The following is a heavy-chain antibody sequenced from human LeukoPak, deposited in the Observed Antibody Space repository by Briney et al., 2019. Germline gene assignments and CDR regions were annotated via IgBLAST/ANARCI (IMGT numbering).Heavy chain of an antibody. CDR1: AFTFRSYA. Sequence: GGSLRLSCAASAFTFRSYAMIWVRQAPGKGLEWVSTVSASGGSTYYADSVKGRFTISRDNSNNTLSLQINSLRPEDTAVYYCAKGAASRGYTYMANWGQGTLDTVSS. J-gene: IGHJ4*02. CDR3: AKGAASRGYTYMAN. V-gene: IGHV3-23*01. CDR2: VSASGGST. D-gene: IGHD5-18*01.